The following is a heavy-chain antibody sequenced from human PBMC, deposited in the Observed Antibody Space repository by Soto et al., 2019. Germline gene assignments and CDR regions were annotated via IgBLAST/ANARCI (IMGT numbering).Heavy chain of an antibody. V-gene: IGHV5-10-1*01. CDR3: ARIESIARNWFDA. Sequence: GESLKISCKGSGFSFTNYWISWVRQMPGKGLEWMGNIDPVDSYANYSPSFQGHVTFSVDTSISTAYLQWSSLKASDTAMYFCARIESIARNWFDAWGQGTPVTVSS. J-gene: IGHJ5*02. CDR2: IDPVDSYA. D-gene: IGHD2-21*01. CDR1: GFSFTNYW.